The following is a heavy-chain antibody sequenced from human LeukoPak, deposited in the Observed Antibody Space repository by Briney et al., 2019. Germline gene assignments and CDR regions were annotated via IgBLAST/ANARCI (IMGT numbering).Heavy chain of an antibody. CDR2: IYYSGST. CDR3: ATPYCGAISCLDVFDV. J-gene: IGHJ3*01. CDR1: GVSLSSDKYY. D-gene: IGHD2-21*01. V-gene: IGHV4-31*03. Sequence: SQTLSLTCTVSGVSLSSDKYYWTWIRQRPGMGLEWIGHIYYSGSTSSNPSLKSRVSMSMDTSKSQFSLKLTSVTAADTAVYYCATPYCGAISCLDVFDVWGQGTVVTVSS.